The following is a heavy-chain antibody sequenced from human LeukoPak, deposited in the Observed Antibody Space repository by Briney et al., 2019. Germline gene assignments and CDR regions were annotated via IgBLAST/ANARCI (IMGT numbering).Heavy chain of an antibody. Sequence: SVKVSCKASGGTFSSYAISWVRQAPGQGLEWMGGIIPIFGTANYAQKFQGRVTITADESTSTAYMELSSLRSEDTAVYYCAGGREKQQLYFDYWGQGTLVTVSS. CDR3: AGGREKQQLYFDY. J-gene: IGHJ4*02. CDR1: GGTFSSYA. CDR2: IIPIFGTA. V-gene: IGHV1-69*13. D-gene: IGHD6-13*01.